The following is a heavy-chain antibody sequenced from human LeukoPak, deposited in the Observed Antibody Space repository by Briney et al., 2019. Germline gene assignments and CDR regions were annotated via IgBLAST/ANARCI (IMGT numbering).Heavy chain of an antibody. CDR2: INYSGST. CDR1: GGSIRSSSSY. J-gene: IGHJ3*02. D-gene: IGHD2-2*01. CDR3: TRRGYTSRPI. Sequence: PSETLSLTCTLSGGSIRSSSSYWGWIRQPPGKGLEWIGSINYSGSTYYNPSLKSRVTMSVDMSKNQFSLKLSSVTAADTAVYYCTRRGYTSRPIWGQGTMVTVSS. V-gene: IGHV4-39*01.